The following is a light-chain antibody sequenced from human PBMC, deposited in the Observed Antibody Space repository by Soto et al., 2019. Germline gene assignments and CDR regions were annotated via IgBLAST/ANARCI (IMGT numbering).Light chain of an antibody. CDR2: EVT. CDR1: SSDVGGYNY. V-gene: IGLV2-11*01. J-gene: IGLJ1*01. CDR3: TSYAGSNIYV. Sequence: QSVLTQPRSVSGSPGQSVTISCTGTSSDVGGYNYVSWYQQHPGKAPKVMIYEVTKRPSGVPDRFSGSKSGNTASLTVSGLQAEDEADYYCTSYAGSNIYVFGPGTKVTVL.